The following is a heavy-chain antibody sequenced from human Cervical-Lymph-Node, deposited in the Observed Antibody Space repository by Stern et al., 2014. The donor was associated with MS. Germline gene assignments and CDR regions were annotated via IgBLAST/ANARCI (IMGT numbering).Heavy chain of an antibody. V-gene: IGHV3-33*01. CDR3: AREAPVEPAATDAFDI. J-gene: IGHJ3*02. D-gene: IGHD2-2*01. CDR2: IWSDGTNS. CDR1: GFTFSTYC. Sequence: DQLVESGGGVVQPGRSLRLSCAASGFTFSTYCMHWVRQAPGKVLEWVAVIWSDGTNSLYADSVKGRFTISRDNSKNSLYLQMNTLRTEDTAVYYCAREAPVEPAATDAFDIWGRGTMVAVSS.